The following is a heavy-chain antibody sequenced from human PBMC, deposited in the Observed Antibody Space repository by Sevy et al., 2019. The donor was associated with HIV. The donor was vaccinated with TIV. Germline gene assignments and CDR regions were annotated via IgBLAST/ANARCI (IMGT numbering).Heavy chain of an antibody. CDR1: GFTFSSYT. CDR2: ISHDGNNK. Sequence: GGSLRLSCAASGFTFSSYTMHWVRQAPGKGLEWVSAISHDGNNKYYADSVKGRFTISRDNSKNTLYLQMNSLRAEDTAVYYCARGIAVTLSNWFDPWGQGSLVTVSS. CDR3: ARGIAVTLSNWFDP. J-gene: IGHJ5*02. V-gene: IGHV3-30-3*01. D-gene: IGHD6-19*01.